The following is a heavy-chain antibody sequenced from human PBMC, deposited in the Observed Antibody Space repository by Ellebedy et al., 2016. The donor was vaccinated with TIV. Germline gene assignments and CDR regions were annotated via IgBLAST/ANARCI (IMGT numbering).Heavy chain of an antibody. CDR2: IYSGGST. V-gene: IGHV3-66*01. Sequence: GESLKISCAASGFTVSSNFMNWVRQAPGKGLEWVSVIYSGGSTFYADSVKGRFTISRDISKNTLYLQMNSLRAEDTAVYYCARDPWTDEYHDYGAFDVWGQGTIVTVSS. CDR1: GFTVSSNF. CDR3: ARDPWTDEYHDYGAFDV. J-gene: IGHJ3*01. D-gene: IGHD4-17*01.